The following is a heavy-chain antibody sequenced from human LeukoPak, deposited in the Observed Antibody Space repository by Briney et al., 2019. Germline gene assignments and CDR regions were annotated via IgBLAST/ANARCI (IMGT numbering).Heavy chain of an antibody. J-gene: IGHJ6*03. CDR1: GFTFSSYA. CDR3: AKDQAFYFYYYMDV. Sequence: GGSLRLSCAATGFTFSSYAMSWVRQAPGKGLEWISAISGSFGSTYYTDSVRGRFTISRDNSKNTLYLQMNSLRAEDTAVYYCAKDQAFYFYYYMDVWGKGTTVAVSS. D-gene: IGHD3-3*02. CDR2: ISGSFGST. V-gene: IGHV3-23*01.